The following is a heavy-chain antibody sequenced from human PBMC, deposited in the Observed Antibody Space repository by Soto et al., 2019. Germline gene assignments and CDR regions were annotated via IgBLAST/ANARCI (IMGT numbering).Heavy chain of an antibody. CDR2: IYYSGST. D-gene: IGHD3-22*01. CDR1: GGSISSYY. J-gene: IGHJ4*02. CDR3: ARGDDSSGEPYFDY. Sequence: SETLSLTCTVSGGSISSYYWSWIRQPPGKGLEWIGYIYYSGSTNYNPSLKSRVTISVDTSKNQFSLKLSSVTAADTAVYYCARGDDSSGEPYFDYWGQGTLVTVSS. V-gene: IGHV4-59*01.